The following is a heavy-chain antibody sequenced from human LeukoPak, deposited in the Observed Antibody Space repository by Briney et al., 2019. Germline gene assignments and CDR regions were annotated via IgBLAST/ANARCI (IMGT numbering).Heavy chain of an antibody. CDR2: ISNSGSSI. CDR3: ARDQTAAGIHMYYFDY. CDR1: GFTFSDYY. J-gene: IGHJ4*02. D-gene: IGHD6-13*01. Sequence: GGSLRLSCAASGFTFSDYYMNWIRQAPGKGLEWVSYISNSGSSIYYADSVKGRFTISRDNSKNTLHLQMNSLRAEDTAVYCCARDQTAAGIHMYYFDYWGQGTLVTVSS. V-gene: IGHV3-11*04.